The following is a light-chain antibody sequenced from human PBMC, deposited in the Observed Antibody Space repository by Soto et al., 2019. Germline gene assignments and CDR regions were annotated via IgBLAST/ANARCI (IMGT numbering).Light chain of an antibody. Sequence: AIQMTQSPSSLSASAGDRVTITCRASQDIGTYLVWYQQKPGKAPNLLIYSASTLHSGGPSRFSGSGAGTVFTLPISSLQSEDSATYYCQQYFKLRTFGQGTKVEVK. CDR3: QQYFKLRT. V-gene: IGKV1-8*01. CDR2: SAS. CDR1: QDIGTY. J-gene: IGKJ1*01.